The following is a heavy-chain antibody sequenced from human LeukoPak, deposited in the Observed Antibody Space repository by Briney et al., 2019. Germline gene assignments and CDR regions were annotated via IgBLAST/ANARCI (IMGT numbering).Heavy chain of an antibody. CDR1: GYSFSAYW. CDR2: IQPDDSNT. Sequence: GESLKISCKASGYSFSAYWIGWVRQMPGKGLEWMGIIQPDDSNTAYSPSFQGHVTISADKSTSTAYLHWSSLKASDTATYYCARLGPGSCGSIICYTAWFDPWGQGTLVTVSS. D-gene: IGHD2-21*01. CDR3: ARLGPGSCGSIICYTAWFDP. J-gene: IGHJ5*02. V-gene: IGHV5-51*01.